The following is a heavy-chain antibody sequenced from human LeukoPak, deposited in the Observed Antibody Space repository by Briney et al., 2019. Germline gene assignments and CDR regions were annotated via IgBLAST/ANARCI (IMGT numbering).Heavy chain of an antibody. D-gene: IGHD3-22*01. CDR2: ISYDGSNK. J-gene: IGHJ4*02. CDR3: AKDHLSNYYDSSGYYFDY. CDR1: GFTFSSYG. V-gene: IGHV3-30*18. Sequence: GGSLRLSCAASGFTFSSYGMHWVRQAPGKGLEWVAVISYDGSNKYYADSVKGRFTISRDNSKNTLYLQMNGLRAEDTAVYYCAKDHLSNYYDSSGYYFDYWGQGTLVTVSS.